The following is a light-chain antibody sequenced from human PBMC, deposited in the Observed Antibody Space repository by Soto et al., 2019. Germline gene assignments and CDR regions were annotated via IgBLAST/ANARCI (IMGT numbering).Light chain of an antibody. J-gene: IGLJ1*01. CDR3: SLYVSRSTSFV. Sequence: QSVLTQPPSVSGSPGQSVSISCTGTSXDVGTYISVSWYQQPPGTAPKLIIYAVNNRPSGVPDRFSGSKSGNTASLTISGLQAEDEVDYYCSLYVSRSTSFVFGTGTKVTVL. CDR1: SXDVGTYIS. CDR2: AVN. V-gene: IGLV2-18*01.